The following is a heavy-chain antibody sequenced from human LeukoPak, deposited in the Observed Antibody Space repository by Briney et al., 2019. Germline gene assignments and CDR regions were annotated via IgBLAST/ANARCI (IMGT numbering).Heavy chain of an antibody. D-gene: IGHD5-24*01. Sequence: SETLSLTCTVSGYSITSAYYWGWIRQPPGKGLEWIGYIYYSGSTNYNPSLKSRVTISVDTSKNQFSLKLSSVTAADTAVYYCARVTVEMATYDAFDIWGQGTMVTVSS. CDR3: ARVTVEMATYDAFDI. J-gene: IGHJ3*02. CDR2: IYYSGST. V-gene: IGHV4-38-2*02. CDR1: GYSITSAYY.